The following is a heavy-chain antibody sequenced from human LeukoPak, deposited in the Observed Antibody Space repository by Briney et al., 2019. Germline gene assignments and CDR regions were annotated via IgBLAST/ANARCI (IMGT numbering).Heavy chain of an antibody. CDR1: GFTFSSYG. Sequence: PGGSLRLSCAASGFTFSSYGMHWLRQGPGKGLEWVAVIWYDGSKRFYADSAQGRFTISRDDSKNTLYLQMNSLRVEDAAVYYCARDPGVNYHYFDHWGQGSLVIVSS. V-gene: IGHV3-33*01. D-gene: IGHD5-24*01. CDR2: IWYDGSKR. CDR3: ARDPGVNYHYFDH. J-gene: IGHJ4*02.